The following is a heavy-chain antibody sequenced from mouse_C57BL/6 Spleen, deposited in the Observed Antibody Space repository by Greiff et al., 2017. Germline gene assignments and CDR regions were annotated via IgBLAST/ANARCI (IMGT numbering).Heavy chain of an antibody. D-gene: IGHD2-4*01. J-gene: IGHJ4*01. CDR1: GYTFTSYW. CDR3: TGHDYDGAAMDY. CDR2: IYPGNSDT. V-gene: IGHV1-5*01. Sequence: VQLQQSGTVLARPGASVKMSCKTSGYTFTSYWMHWVKQRPGQGLEWIGAIYPGNSDTSYNQKFKGKAKLTAVTSASTAYMELSSLTNEDSAVYYCTGHDYDGAAMDYWGQGTSGTVSS.